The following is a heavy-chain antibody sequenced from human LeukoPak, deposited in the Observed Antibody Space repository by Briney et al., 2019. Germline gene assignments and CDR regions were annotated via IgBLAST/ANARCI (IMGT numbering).Heavy chain of an antibody. CDR3: AAGLLGGILTQFDY. J-gene: IGHJ4*02. D-gene: IGHD3-9*01. Sequence: ASVKVSCKASGYTFTSYGISWVRQAPGQGLEWMGWISAYNGNTNYAQKFQERVTITRDMSTSTAYMELSSLRSEDTAVYYCAAGLLGGILTQFDYWGQGTLVTVSS. CDR1: GYTFTSYG. V-gene: IGHV1-18*01. CDR2: ISAYNGNT.